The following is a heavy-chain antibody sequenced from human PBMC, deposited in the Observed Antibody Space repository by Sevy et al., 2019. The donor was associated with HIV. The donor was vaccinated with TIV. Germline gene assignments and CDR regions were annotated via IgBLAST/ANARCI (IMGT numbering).Heavy chain of an antibody. D-gene: IGHD3-22*01. CDR1: GFSFRNAW. CDR2: ISGGGGNT. CDR3: ARKYHDTSGYPRYSMDV. V-gene: IGHV3-64*01. Sequence: GGSLRLSCAASGFSFRNAWMSWVRQAPGKGLEYVSAISGGGGNTYYGTSVKGRFTVSRDNAKNTLYLQMGSRRAEDMAVYFCARKYHDTSGYPRYSMDVWGQGTTVTVSS. J-gene: IGHJ6*02.